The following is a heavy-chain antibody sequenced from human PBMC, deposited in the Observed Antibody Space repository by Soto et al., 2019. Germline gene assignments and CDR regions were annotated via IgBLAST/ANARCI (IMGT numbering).Heavy chain of an antibody. CDR1: GYTFTSYG. V-gene: IGHV1-18*01. CDR2: ISAYNGNT. J-gene: IGHJ6*02. Sequence: ASVKVSCKASGYTFTSYGISWVRQAPGQGLEWMGWISAYNGNTNYAQKLQGRVTMTTDTSTSTAYMELRSLRSDDTAVYYCARTYYDILTGDNYYYGMDVWGQGTTVTVSS. D-gene: IGHD3-9*01. CDR3: ARTYYDILTGDNYYYGMDV.